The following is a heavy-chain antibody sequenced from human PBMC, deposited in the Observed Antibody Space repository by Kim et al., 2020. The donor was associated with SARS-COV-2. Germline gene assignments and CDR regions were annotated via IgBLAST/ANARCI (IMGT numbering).Heavy chain of an antibody. J-gene: IGHJ4*02. CDR2: INPNSGDT. D-gene: IGHD6-13*01. Sequence: ASVKVSCKASGYTFTDYYIHWVRQAPGQGLEWMGRINPNSGDTKYAQKFLGRVTMTRDTSISTAYMELTTLRSDDMAVYSFARVRAAGGTSGFDYWGQGT. CDR1: GYTFTDYY. V-gene: IGHV1-2*06. CDR3: ARVRAAGGTSGFDY.